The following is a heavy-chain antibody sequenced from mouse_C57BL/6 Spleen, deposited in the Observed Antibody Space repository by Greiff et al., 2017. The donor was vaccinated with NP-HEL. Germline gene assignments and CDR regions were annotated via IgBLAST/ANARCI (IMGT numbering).Heavy chain of an antibody. V-gene: IGHV1-64*01. CDR3: ARSGVDYDRGPWFAY. D-gene: IGHD2-4*01. CDR1: GYTFTSYW. Sequence: QVQLQQPGAELVKPGASVKLSCKASGYTFTSYWMHWVKQRPGQGLEWIGMIHPNSGSTNYNEKFKSKATLTVDKSSSTAYMQLSSLTSEDSAVYYCARSGVDYDRGPWFAYWGQGTLVTVSA. J-gene: IGHJ3*01. CDR2: IHPNSGST.